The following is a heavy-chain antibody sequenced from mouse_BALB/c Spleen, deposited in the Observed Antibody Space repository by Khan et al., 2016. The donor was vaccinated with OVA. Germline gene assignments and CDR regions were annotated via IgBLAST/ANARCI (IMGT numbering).Heavy chain of an antibody. CDR3: ARGEWSYAMDY. V-gene: IGHV14-3*02. J-gene: IGHJ4*01. CDR2: IDPANGNT. CDR1: GFSIKDTY. D-gene: IGHD1-3*01. Sequence: VQLQQSGAELVKPGASVKLSCTASGFSIKDTYIHWVMQRPEQGLEWIGRIDPANGNTKYDPKFQGKATITADTSSNTAYLQLSTLTSEDTAVYYCARGEWSYAMDYWGQGTSVTVSS.